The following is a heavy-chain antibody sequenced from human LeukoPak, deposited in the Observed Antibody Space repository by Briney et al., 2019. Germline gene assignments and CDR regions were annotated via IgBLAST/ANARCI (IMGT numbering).Heavy chain of an antibody. Sequence: SETLSLTCTVSGGSISSSTYYWGWIRQPPGKGLEWIGSFYNSGSTYYNPSLKSRIIISVDTSKNQFSLKLSSVTAADTAVYSYVIFPGYWGQGTLVTVSS. CDR2: FYNSGST. V-gene: IGHV4-39*01. CDR3: VIFPGY. CDR1: GGSISSSTYY. D-gene: IGHD3-10*01. J-gene: IGHJ4*02.